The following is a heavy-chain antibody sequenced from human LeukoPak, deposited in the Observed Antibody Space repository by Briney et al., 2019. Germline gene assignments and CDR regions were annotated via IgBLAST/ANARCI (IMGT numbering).Heavy chain of an antibody. D-gene: IGHD6-6*01. CDR2: INHSGST. Sequence: SETLSLTCAVYGGSFGGYYWSWIRQPPGKGLEWIGEINHSGSTNYNPSLKSRVTISVDTSKNQFSLKLSSVTAADTAVYYCATRASLLVRGRYFDYWGQGTLVTVSS. CDR1: GGSFGGYY. J-gene: IGHJ4*02. CDR3: ATRASLLVRGRYFDY. V-gene: IGHV4-34*01.